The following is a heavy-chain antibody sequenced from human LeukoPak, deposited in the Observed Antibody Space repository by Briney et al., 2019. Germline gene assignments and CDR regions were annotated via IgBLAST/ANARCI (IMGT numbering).Heavy chain of an antibody. J-gene: IGHJ4*02. Sequence: GESLKISCKVSGYSFINYWIGWVRQMPGKGLEWMGVIYPGDSDTRYSPSLQGQVTISVDKSIRTAYLQWSSLKASDTAMYYCARYSSGWGAFDYWGQGTLVTVSS. CDR1: GYSFINYW. CDR3: ARYSSGWGAFDY. CDR2: IYPGDSDT. V-gene: IGHV5-51*01. D-gene: IGHD6-19*01.